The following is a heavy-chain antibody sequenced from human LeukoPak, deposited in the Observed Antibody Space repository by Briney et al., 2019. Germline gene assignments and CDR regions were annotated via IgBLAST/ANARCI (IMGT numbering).Heavy chain of an antibody. V-gene: IGHV3-20*04. Sequence: GGSLRLSCEASGFTFSTFAMIWVRQAPGKGLEWVSGINWNGGSTGYADSVKGRFTISRDNAKNSLFLQMNSLTAEDTAVHYCVRAYHPGGWFDPWGQGTLVTVSS. CDR1: GFTFSTFA. J-gene: IGHJ5*02. D-gene: IGHD2-2*01. CDR2: INWNGGST. CDR3: VRAYHPGGWFDP.